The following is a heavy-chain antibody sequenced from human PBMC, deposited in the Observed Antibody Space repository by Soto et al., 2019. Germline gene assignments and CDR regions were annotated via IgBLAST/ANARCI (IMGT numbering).Heavy chain of an antibody. CDR2: IDASDSYV. J-gene: IGHJ5*02. CDR3: ARLGRTTVTTFDP. CDR1: GYNFTHDW. D-gene: IGHD4-17*01. V-gene: IGHV5-10-1*01. Sequence: GESLKISCKGSGYNFTHDWINWVRQKPGKGLEWVGRIDASDSYVRYSPSLQGHVTLSVDNSISTAYLQWNSLKASDTATYYCARLGRTTVTTFDPWGQGTLVTVSS.